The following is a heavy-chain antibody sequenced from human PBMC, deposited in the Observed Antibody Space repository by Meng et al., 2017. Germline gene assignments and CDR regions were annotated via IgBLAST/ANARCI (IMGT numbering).Heavy chain of an antibody. CDR3: AHFDY. Sequence: QVQLLESGGGVVQPGRSLRRSCAASGFTFSSHAMHWVRQAPGKGLEWVAVISYDGSNKYYADSVKGRFTISRDNSKNTLYLQMNSLRAEDTAVYYCAHFDYWGQGTLVTVSS. J-gene: IGHJ4*02. V-gene: IGHV3-30*19. CDR2: ISYDGSNK. CDR1: GFTFSSHA.